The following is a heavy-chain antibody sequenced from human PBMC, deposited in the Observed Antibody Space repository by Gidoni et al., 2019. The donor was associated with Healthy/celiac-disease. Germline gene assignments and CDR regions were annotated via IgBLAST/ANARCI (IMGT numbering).Heavy chain of an antibody. V-gene: IGHV2-26*01. CDR1: GFSLNTARMG. CDR2: IFSNDEK. CDR3: ARTNGGNYEGMDV. J-gene: IGHJ6*02. D-gene: IGHD1-26*01. Sequence: QVTLKESGPVLVKPTETLTLTCTVSGFSLNTARMGVTWIRQPPGKALEWLAHIFSNDEKSYSTSLKSRLTISKDTSKSQVVLTMTNMAPVDTATFYCARTNGGNYEGMDVWGRGTTVTVSS.